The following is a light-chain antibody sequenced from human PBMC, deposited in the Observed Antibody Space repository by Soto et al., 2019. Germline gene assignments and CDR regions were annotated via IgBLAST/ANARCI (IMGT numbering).Light chain of an antibody. CDR2: AAS. V-gene: IGKV1-8*01. Sequence: AIRMTQSPSSFSASTGDRVTITCRASQGISSYLAWYQQKPGXAPKLLIFAASSLQSGVPSRFSGSRSGPDFTLTISSLQPEDFANYYCQQSYTSPPTFGQGTKVAIK. CDR3: QQSYTSPPT. CDR1: QGISSY. J-gene: IGKJ1*01.